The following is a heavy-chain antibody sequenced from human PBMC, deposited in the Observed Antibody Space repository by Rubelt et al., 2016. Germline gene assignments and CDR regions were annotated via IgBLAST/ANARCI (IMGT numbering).Heavy chain of an antibody. D-gene: IGHD3-3*01. V-gene: IGHV4-39*07. CDR2: IYYSGST. CDR3: AGGITIFGVASAYFDY. Sequence: QVQLQESGPGLVKPSQTLSLTCTVSGGSISSSSYYWGWIRQPPGKGLEWIGSIYYSGSTYYNPSLKIRVPISVDTSKTQFSLKLSSVTAADTAVYYCAGGITIFGVASAYFDYWGQGTLVTVSS. J-gene: IGHJ4*02. CDR1: GGSISSSSYY.